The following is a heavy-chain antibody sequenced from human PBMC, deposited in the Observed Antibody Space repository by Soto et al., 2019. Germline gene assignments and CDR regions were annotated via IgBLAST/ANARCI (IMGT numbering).Heavy chain of an antibody. CDR2: ISGSGGST. CDR1: GFTFSSYA. V-gene: IGHV3-23*01. Sequence: EVQLLESGGGLVQPGGSLRLSCAASGFTFSSYAMSWVRQAPGKGLEWVSAISGSGGSTYYADSVKGRFTISRDNSKNTLYLQMHSLRAQDTAVYYCATGATITHWFARWGEGTLVTVS. CDR3: ATGATITHWFAR. D-gene: IGHD5-12*01. J-gene: IGHJ5*02.